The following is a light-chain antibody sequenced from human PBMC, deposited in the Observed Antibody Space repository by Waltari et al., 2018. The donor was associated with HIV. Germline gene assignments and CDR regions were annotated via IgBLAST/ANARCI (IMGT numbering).Light chain of an antibody. Sequence: QSVLTQPPSASGTPGQRVTISCSGSTSNIGNNFIYWYHQFPGTAPKLLIYRNDQRPSGVPDRFAGSKSGTSASLAISGLRSEDEADYYWATWDDSLSGWVFSGGTKLTVL. V-gene: IGLV1-47*01. J-gene: IGLJ3*02. CDR1: TSNIGNNF. CDR2: RND. CDR3: ATWDDSLSGWV.